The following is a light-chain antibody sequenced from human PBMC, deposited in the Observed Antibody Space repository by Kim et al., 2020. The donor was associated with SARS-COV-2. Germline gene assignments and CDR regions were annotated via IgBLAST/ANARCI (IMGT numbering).Light chain of an antibody. CDR2: TND. Sequence: QSVLTQPPSASGTPGQRVTISCFGSSSNIGSNSVTWYQQLPGTAPKLLIYTNDQRPFGVPDRFSGSKSGTSASLDISGLQSEDEADFYCASWDDSLNGWVFGGGTKLAVL. J-gene: IGLJ3*02. CDR3: ASWDDSLNGWV. CDR1: SSNIGSNS. V-gene: IGLV1-44*01.